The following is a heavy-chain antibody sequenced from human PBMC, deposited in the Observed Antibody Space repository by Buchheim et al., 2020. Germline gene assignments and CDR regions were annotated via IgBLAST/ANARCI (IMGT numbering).Heavy chain of an antibody. CDR2: IKRDGSEK. CDR3: ARNAGDQQLKWYFDL. V-gene: IGHV3-7*01. J-gene: IGHJ2*01. CDR1: GFTFSTYW. D-gene: IGHD6-13*01. Sequence: EVQLVESGGGLVQPGGSLRLSCAASGFTFSTYWMSWVRQAPGKGLEWVANIKRDGSEKYYVDSVKGRFTISRDNAKNSLYLQMNSLRAEDTAVYYCARNAGDQQLKWYFDLWGRGTL.